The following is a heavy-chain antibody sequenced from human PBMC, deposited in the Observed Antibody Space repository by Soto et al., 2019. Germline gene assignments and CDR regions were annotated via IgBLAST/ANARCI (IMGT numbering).Heavy chain of an antibody. CDR2: IKQDGSEK. D-gene: IGHD6-19*01. J-gene: IGHJ3*02. CDR1: GFTFSSYW. V-gene: IGHV3-7*01. CDR3: ARVEKGIAVDAFDI. Sequence: GGSLRLSCAASGFTFSSYWMSWVRQAPGKGLEWVANIKQDGSEKYYVDSVKGRFTISRDNAKNSLYLQMNSLRAEDTAVYYCARVEKGIAVDAFDIWGQGTMVTVSS.